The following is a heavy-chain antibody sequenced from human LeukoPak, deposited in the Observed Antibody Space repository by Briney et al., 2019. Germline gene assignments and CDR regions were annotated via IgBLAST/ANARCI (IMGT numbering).Heavy chain of an antibody. CDR3: ARGSDTAMVTLDY. J-gene: IGHJ4*02. V-gene: IGHV4-59*01. CDR1: GGSISSYY. Sequence: SETLSLTCTVSGGSISSYYWSWIRRPPGKGLEWIGYIYYSGSTNYNPSLKSRVTISVDTSKNQFSLKLSSVTGADTPVYYCARGSDTAMVTLDYWGQGTLVTVSS. D-gene: IGHD5-18*01. CDR2: IYYSGST.